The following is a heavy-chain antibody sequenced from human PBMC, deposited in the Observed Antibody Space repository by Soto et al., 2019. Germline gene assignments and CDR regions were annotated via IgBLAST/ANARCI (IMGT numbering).Heavy chain of an antibody. CDR1: GGTFSSYA. Sequence: QVQLVQSGAEVKKPGSSVKVSCKASGGTFSSYAISWVRQAPGQGLEWMGGIIPIFGTANYAQKFQGRVTITADESTSTADMELSSLRSEDTAVYYCARDPRPPDCSGGSCYPYWGQGTLVTVSS. D-gene: IGHD2-15*01. V-gene: IGHV1-69*01. CDR3: ARDPRPPDCSGGSCYPY. J-gene: IGHJ4*02. CDR2: IIPIFGTA.